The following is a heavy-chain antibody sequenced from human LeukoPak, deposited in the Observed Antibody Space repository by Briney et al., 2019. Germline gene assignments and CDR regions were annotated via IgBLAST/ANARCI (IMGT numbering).Heavy chain of an antibody. D-gene: IGHD2-2*02. CDR2: IYSGGST. CDR1: GFTVSSNY. Sequence: PGGSLRLSCAASGFTVSSNYMGWVRQAPGKGLEWVSVIYSGGSTYYADSVKGRFTISRDNSKNTLYLQMNSLRAEDTAVYYCASVGSTSCYSAPCDYWGQGTLVTVSS. V-gene: IGHV3-53*01. J-gene: IGHJ4*02. CDR3: ASVGSTSCYSAPCDY.